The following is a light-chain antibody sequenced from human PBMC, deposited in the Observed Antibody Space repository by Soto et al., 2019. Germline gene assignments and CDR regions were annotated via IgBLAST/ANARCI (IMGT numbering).Light chain of an antibody. J-gene: IGKJ5*01. Sequence: EIVLTQSPATLSLSPGERVTLSCRASQSVSSYFAWYQQKPGQAPRLLIYDASNRATGIPARFSGSGSGTDFTLTISSLEPEDFAVYYCQQRSNGPLTFGQGTRLEIE. CDR1: QSVSSY. CDR2: DAS. V-gene: IGKV3-11*01. CDR3: QQRSNGPLT.